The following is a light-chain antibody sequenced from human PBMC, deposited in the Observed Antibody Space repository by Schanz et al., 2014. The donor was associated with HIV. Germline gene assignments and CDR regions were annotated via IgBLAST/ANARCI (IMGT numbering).Light chain of an antibody. V-gene: IGLV2-8*01. CDR2: EVT. CDR1: SSDVGKYNY. Sequence: QSVLTQPPSAPGSPGQSVTISCTGTSSDVGKYNYVSWYKQHPGKAPQLIIYEVTKRPSGVPDRFSGSKSGNTASLTISGLQAEDEADYYCCSYAGSSTYVVFGGGTKLTVL. J-gene: IGLJ2*01. CDR3: CSYAGSSTYVV.